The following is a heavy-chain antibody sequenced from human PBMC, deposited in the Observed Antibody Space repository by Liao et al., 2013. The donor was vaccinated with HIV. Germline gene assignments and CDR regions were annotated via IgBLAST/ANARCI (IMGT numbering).Heavy chain of an antibody. CDR1: GGSISSGVYS. CDR3: ARDELELPNYYYYYYMDV. D-gene: IGHD1-7*01. Sequence: QLQLQESGSGLVKPSQTLSLTCAVSGGSISSGVYSWSWIRQPPGKGLEWIGYIYHSGSTYYNPSLKSRVTISVDTSKNQFSLKLSSVTAADTAVYYCARDELELPNYYYYYYMDVWGKGTTVTVSS. J-gene: IGHJ6*03. CDR2: IYHSGST. V-gene: IGHV4-30-2*01.